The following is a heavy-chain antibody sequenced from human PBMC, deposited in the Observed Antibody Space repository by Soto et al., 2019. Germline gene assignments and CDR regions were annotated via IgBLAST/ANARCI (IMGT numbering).Heavy chain of an antibody. CDR1: GFTFSSYA. D-gene: IGHD3-22*01. J-gene: IGHJ4*02. V-gene: IGHV3-23*01. CDR2: ISGSGGST. CDR3: AKDSGYYYDSSGYY. Sequence: GGSLRLSCAASGFTFSSYAMSWVRQAPGKGLEWVSAISGSGGSTYYADSVKGRFTISRDNSKNTLYLQMNSLRAEDTAVYYCAKDSGYYYDSSGYYWGQGTLVTVSS.